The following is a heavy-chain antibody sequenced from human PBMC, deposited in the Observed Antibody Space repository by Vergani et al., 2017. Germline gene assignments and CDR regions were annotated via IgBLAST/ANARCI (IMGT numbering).Heavy chain of an antibody. D-gene: IGHD1-1*01. CDR3: ARQGMLTGSFYSY. V-gene: IGHV5-51*01. Sequence: EVPLVQSGAELKKPGESLKISCKASGYRFTDYWIAWVRQMPGKGLEWMGIIFPGDSDTRYGPSFQGQVTISVGKSVSTTFLQRSSLQASDTAIYYCARQGMLTGSFYSYWGQGSLVTVSS. CDR1: GYRFTDYW. CDR2: IFPGDSDT. J-gene: IGHJ4*02.